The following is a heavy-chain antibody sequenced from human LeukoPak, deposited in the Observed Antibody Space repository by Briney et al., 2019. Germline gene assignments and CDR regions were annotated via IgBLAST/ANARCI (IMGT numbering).Heavy chain of an antibody. CDR2: ISGSGGST. D-gene: IGHD1-1*01. V-gene: IGHV3-23*01. CDR1: RITFRSVA. Sequence: GRSLTLSCAPSRITFRSVAKKWGPRSPAEGLERASGISGSGGSTYYEDSVKGRFTISRDNSKNTLYLQMNSLRAEDTAVYYCAKQVEATEQYWGQGTLVTVSS. CDR3: AKQVEATEQY. J-gene: IGHJ1*01.